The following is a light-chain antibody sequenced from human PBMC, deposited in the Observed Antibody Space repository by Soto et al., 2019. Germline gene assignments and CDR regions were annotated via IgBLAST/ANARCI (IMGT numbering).Light chain of an antibody. CDR3: QQYNTYPWT. V-gene: IGKV1-5*03. J-gene: IGKJ1*01. CDR2: KAS. Sequence: DIQVSESQGALSAAVGGRISITCLASQDISNYLNWYQQKPGKAPKLLIYKASTLKSGVPSRFSGSGSGTEFTLTISSLQPHDIATYYCQQYNTYPWTFGQGTKVDIK. CDR1: QDISNY.